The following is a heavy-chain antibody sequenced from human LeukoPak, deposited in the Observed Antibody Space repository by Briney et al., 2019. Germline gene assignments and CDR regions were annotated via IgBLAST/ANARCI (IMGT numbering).Heavy chain of an antibody. J-gene: IGHJ3*02. CDR2: IYSGGST. V-gene: IGHV3-66*01. D-gene: IGHD3-10*01. CDR1: GFTFDDYG. Sequence: PGGSLRLSCAASGFTFDDYGMSWVRQAPGKGLEWVSVIYSGGSTYYADSVKGRFTISRDNSKNTLYLQMNSLRAEDTAVYYCARAGTYDWGAFDIWGQGTMVTVSS. CDR3: ARAGTYDWGAFDI.